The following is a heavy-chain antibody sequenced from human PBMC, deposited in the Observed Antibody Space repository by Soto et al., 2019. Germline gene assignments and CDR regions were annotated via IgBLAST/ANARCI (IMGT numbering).Heavy chain of an antibody. Sequence: SETLSLTCTVSGGSISSGGYYWSWIRQHPGKGLEWIGYIYYSGSTYYNPSLKSRVTISVDTSKNQFSLKLTSVTAADTAVYYCARATVTTFEVGYWGQGTLVTVSS. D-gene: IGHD4-17*01. J-gene: IGHJ4*02. CDR2: IYYSGST. V-gene: IGHV4-31*03. CDR1: GGSISSGGYY. CDR3: ARATVTTFEVGY.